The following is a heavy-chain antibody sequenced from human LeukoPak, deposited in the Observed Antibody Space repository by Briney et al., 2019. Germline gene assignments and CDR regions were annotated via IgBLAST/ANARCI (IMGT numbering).Heavy chain of an antibody. D-gene: IGHD6-19*01. Sequence: SGPTLVHPPQTLTLTCSFSGFSLPTPAGGVGWIRQPPGKALEWLTLIYWDDDKRYSPSLRSRLTVAKDTSKNQVVLTMTNMDPVDTATYYCARRGGLLVAVSYTFDIWGQGTMVTVSS. CDR3: ARRGGLLVAVSYTFDI. CDR2: IYWDDDK. V-gene: IGHV2-5*02. CDR1: GFSLPTPAGG. J-gene: IGHJ3*02.